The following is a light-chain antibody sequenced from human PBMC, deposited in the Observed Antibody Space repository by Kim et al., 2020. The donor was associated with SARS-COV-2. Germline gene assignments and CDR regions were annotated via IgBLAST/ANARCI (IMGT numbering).Light chain of an antibody. CDR2: GAS. CDR3: QELDDYPPYT. V-gene: IGKV1-9*01. Sequence: ASIGDSVTITCRASQGISSFLAWYQQNPEKAPKLLIYGASTLQSGVPSRFSGSGSGTEFALTISGLQPEDVATYYCQELDDYPPYTFGPGTKLEI. J-gene: IGKJ2*01. CDR1: QGISSF.